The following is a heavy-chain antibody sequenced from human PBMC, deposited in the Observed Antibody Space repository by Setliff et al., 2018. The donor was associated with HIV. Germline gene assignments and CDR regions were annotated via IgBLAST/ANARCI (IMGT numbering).Heavy chain of an antibody. V-gene: IGHV3-23*01. CDR3: GKDSSDWSDG. J-gene: IGHJ5*02. CDR2: ILSTGERT. D-gene: IGHD3-22*01. Sequence: GGSLRLSCAASGFTFSNYAMSWVRQAPGEGLEWVSAILSTGERTFYADSVKGRFTISRDNSRNTLFLQMKSLTAEDTAIYYCGKDSSDWSDGWGQGMLVTVSS. CDR1: GFTFSNYA.